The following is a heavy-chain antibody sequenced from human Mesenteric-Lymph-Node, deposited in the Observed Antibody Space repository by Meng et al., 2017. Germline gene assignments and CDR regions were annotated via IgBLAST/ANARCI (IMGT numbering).Heavy chain of an antibody. V-gene: IGHV3-7*01. CDR3: VRLNGRRQKYYFGY. CDR2: IKGDGSEE. CDR1: GFSFSDSW. D-gene: IGHD2-8*01. J-gene: IGHJ4*02. Sequence: GESLKISCAASGFSFSDSWMNWVRQAPGNGLEWLASIKGDGSEEYYVDSVKGRFTISRDNGKNSLFLQMNSLRVDDTAVYYCVRLNGRRQKYYFGYWGQGTLVTVSS.